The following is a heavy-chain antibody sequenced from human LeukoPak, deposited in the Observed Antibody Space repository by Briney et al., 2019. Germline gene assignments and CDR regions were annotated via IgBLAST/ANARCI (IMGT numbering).Heavy chain of an antibody. V-gene: IGHV3-30*02. CDR1: GFTFSSYG. D-gene: IGHD6-13*01. CDR3: ASTSSSSWYTVFFDY. Sequence: GGSLRLSCAASGFTFSSYGMHWVRQAPGKGLEWVAFIRYDGSNKYYADSVKGRFTISRDNSKNTLYLQMNSLRAEDTVVYYCASTSSSSWYTVFFDYWGQGTLVTVSS. J-gene: IGHJ4*02. CDR2: IRYDGSNK.